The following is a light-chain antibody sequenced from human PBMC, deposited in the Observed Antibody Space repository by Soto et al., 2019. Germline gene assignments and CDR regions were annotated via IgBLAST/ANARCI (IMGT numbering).Light chain of an antibody. J-gene: IGKJ1*01. CDR1: QDIKNY. CDR3: QQSYTFPET. V-gene: IGKV1-39*01. Sequence: IQMTQSPSSLSASVGDRVTITCRASQDIKNYLNWYQQQPGKGPRLLIYAASNLQRGVPSRFRGSGSGTDFTLTVSSLQPEDFATYYCQQSYTFPETFGQGTKVEI. CDR2: AAS.